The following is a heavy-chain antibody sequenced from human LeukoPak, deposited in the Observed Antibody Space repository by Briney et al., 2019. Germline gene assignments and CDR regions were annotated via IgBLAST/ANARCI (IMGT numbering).Heavy chain of an antibody. CDR3: ARDRSCSGGSCYGPPDY. V-gene: IGHV4-34*01. Sequence: PSETLSLTCAVYGGSFSGYYWSWIRQPPGKGLEWVGSIYYSGGTYYNPSLKSRVTISVDTSKNQFSLKLNSVTAADTAVYYCARDRSCSGGSCYGPPDYWGQGTLVTVSS. D-gene: IGHD2-15*01. CDR1: GGSFSGYY. CDR2: IYYSGGT. J-gene: IGHJ4*02.